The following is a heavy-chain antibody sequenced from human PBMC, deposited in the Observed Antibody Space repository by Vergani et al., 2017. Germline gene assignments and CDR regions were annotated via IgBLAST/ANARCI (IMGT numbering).Heavy chain of an antibody. Sequence: QVQLVQSGAEVKKPGASVKVSCKASGYTFTSYYMHWVRQAPGQGLEWMGIINPSGGSTSYAQKFQGRVTMTRDTSTSTVYMELSSLRSEDTAVYYCARGDPDDDFWTYYYYMDVWGKGTTVTVSS. CDR3: ARGDPDDDFWTYYYYMDV. D-gene: IGHD3-3*01. CDR2: INPSGGST. J-gene: IGHJ6*03. V-gene: IGHV1-46*03. CDR1: GYTFTSYY.